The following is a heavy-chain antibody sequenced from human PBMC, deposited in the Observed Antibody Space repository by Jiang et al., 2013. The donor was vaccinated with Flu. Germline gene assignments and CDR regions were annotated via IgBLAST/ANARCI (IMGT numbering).Heavy chain of an antibody. V-gene: IGHV4-39*01. CDR1: GGSISSTAYY. J-gene: IGHJ4*02. D-gene: IGHD6-13*01. CDR2: GYYSGST. Sequence: PGLVKPSGTLSLTCTVSGGSISSTAYYWGWIRQSPGKGLEWIGSGYYSGSTDSNPSLKSRVTISIDTSKNQLFLKLSSLTAADTAVYYCARHTSNWSYFDNWGQGTLVTVSS. CDR3: ARHTSNWSYFDN.